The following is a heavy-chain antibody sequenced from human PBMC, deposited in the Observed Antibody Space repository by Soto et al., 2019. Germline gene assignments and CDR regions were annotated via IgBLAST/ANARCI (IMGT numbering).Heavy chain of an antibody. Sequence: SSVKVSCKASGASFSSYSFSWLRQAPGQGLEWMGGIVPHSGTSNYAQKFQGRVTITANESTTTAYMELSTLRSEDTAVYYCARDGSGSPYFFDYWGQGTQVTVSS. V-gene: IGHV1-69*13. J-gene: IGHJ4*02. D-gene: IGHD1-26*01. CDR2: IVPHSGTS. CDR3: ARDGSGSPYFFDY. CDR1: GASFSSYS.